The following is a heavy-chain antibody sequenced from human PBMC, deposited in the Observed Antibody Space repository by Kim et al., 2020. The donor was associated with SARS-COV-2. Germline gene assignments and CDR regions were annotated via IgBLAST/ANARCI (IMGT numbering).Heavy chain of an antibody. CDR3: AKGQGAVISFYYYYGMDV. CDR2: ISYDGSNK. CDR1: GFTFSSYG. J-gene: IGHJ6*01. D-gene: IGHD3-3*01. V-gene: IGHV3-30*18. Sequence: GGSLRLSCAASGFTFSSYGMHWVRQAPGKGLEWVAVISYDGSNKYYADSVKGRFTISRDNSKNTLYLQMNSLRAEDTAVYYCAKGQGAVISFYYYYGMDV.